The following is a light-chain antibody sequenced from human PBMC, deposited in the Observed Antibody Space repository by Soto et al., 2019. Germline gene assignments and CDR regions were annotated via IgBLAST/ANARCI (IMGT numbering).Light chain of an antibody. Sequence: QSVLTQPASVSGSPGQSITISCTGTSSDVGGYNYVSWYQQQSGKAPKLMIHEVSNRPSGASNRFSGSKSGNTASLTISGLQAEDEADYYCGSYTSSRAYVFGIGTKVTVL. CDR3: GSYTSSRAYV. CDR2: EVS. CDR1: SSDVGGYNY. V-gene: IGLV2-14*01. J-gene: IGLJ1*01.